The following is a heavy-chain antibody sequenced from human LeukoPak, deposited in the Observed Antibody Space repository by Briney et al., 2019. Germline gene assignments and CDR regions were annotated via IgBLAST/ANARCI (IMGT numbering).Heavy chain of an antibody. CDR3: ARTYSYGPAVRLYYFDY. J-gene: IGHJ4*02. D-gene: IGHD5-18*01. V-gene: IGHV3-11*01. CDR1: GFTFSDYY. CDR2: ISSSGSTI. Sequence: PGGSLRLSCAASGFTFSDYYMSWIRQAPGKGLEWVSYISSSGSTIYYADSVKGRFTISRDNAKNSLYLQMNSLRAEDTAVYYCARTYSYGPAVRLYYFDYWGQGTLVTVSS.